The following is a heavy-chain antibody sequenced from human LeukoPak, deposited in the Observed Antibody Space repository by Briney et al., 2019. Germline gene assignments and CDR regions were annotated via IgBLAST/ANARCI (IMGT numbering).Heavy chain of an antibody. D-gene: IGHD6-6*01. CDR2: IYYSGST. CDR1: GGSISSSSYY. V-gene: IGHV4-39*01. J-gene: IGHJ4*02. Sequence: SETLSLTCTVSGGSISSSSYYWGWIRQPPGKGLEWIGSIYYSGSTYYNPSLKSRVTISVDTSKNQFPLKLSSVTAADTAVYYCARLRAAAREIDYWGQGTLVTVSS. CDR3: ARLRAAAREIDY.